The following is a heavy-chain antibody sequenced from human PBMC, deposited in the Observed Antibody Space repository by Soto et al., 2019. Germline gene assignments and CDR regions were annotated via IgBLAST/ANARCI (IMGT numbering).Heavy chain of an antibody. CDR2: IYAGDSET. CDR1: GYSFISYW. Sequence: GESLKISCEGSGYSFISYWIGWVRQMPGKGLELMGIIYAGDSETRYNPSFQGQVTISVDKSISTAYLQWSSLKDSESAIYYCERNTSDRYGSDYWGQGTLVTVSS. D-gene: IGHD5-18*01. CDR3: ERNTSDRYGSDY. J-gene: IGHJ4*02. V-gene: IGHV5-51*01.